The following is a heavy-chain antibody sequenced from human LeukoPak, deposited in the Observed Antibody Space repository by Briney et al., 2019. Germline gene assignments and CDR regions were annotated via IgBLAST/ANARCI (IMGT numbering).Heavy chain of an antibody. J-gene: IGHJ4*02. CDR3: VSGSLQSGYNFDY. Sequence: SGGSLRLSCAASGFIFSQYSMNWVRQAPGKGLVWVSHIKYDGSATNYADSVKGRFTISRDNAKNTLYLQMNSLRAEDTAVYYCVSGSLQSGYNFDYWGQGALVTVSS. CDR1: GFIFSQYS. V-gene: IGHV3-74*01. D-gene: IGHD3-3*01. CDR2: IKYDGSAT.